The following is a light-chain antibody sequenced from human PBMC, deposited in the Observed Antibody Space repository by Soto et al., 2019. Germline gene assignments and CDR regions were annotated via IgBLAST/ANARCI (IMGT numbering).Light chain of an antibody. CDR2: EVT. Sequence: QSVLTQPPSASGSPGQSVTISCTGTSSDVGGYNYVSWYQQHPGRAPKLLIYEVTKRPSGVPDRFSGSKSGNTASLTVSGLQDEDEADYYCSSYAGSSTYVFGQGTRSPS. CDR3: SSYAGSSTYV. J-gene: IGLJ1*01. V-gene: IGLV2-8*01. CDR1: SSDVGGYNY.